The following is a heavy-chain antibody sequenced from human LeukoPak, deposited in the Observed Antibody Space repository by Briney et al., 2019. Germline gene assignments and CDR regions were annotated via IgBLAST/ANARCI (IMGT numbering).Heavy chain of an antibody. CDR1: GFTFSNYW. Sequence: PGGSLRLSCAASGFTFSNYWMHWVRQVPGKGLVWVSHIKYDGSATNYADSVKGRFTISRDNAKNTLYSQMNSLRAEDTAVYYCVSGSLQSGYNFDYWGQGALVTVSS. J-gene: IGHJ4*02. CDR3: VSGSLQSGYNFDY. CDR2: IKYDGSAT. D-gene: IGHD3-3*01. V-gene: IGHV3-74*01.